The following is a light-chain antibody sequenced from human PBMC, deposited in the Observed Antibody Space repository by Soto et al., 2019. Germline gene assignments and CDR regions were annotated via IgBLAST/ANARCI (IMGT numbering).Light chain of an antibody. Sequence: AIQMTQSPSSLSSSVGDRVTITCRASQVIRNDLGWYQHKPGKAPNFLIYNASSLQSGVPSRFNGSGSGTDFTLTISSLQPEDSATYYCLQDDSYPRTFGPGTKVDVK. V-gene: IGKV1-6*01. CDR3: LQDDSYPRT. CDR2: NAS. CDR1: QVIRND. J-gene: IGKJ3*01.